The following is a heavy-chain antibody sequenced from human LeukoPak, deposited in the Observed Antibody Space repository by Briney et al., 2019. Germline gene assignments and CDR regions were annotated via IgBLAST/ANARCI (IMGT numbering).Heavy chain of an antibody. Sequence: QSGGSLRLSCAASGFTFRSYAMGWVRQAPGKGLEWVSAISGSGGNTYYADSVKGRFTISRDNSKNTLYMQMNSLRAEDTALYYCAKDDGFFHSTIYQWGQGTLVTVSS. D-gene: IGHD3-3*01. CDR3: AKDDGFFHSTIYQ. V-gene: IGHV3-23*01. CDR1: GFTFRSYA. CDR2: ISGSGGNT. J-gene: IGHJ4*02.